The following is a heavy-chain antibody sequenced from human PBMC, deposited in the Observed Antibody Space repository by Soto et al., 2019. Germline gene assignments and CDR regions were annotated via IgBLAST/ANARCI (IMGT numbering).Heavy chain of an antibody. CDR3: ARDEFRQSNAGAPRIYYGMDV. V-gene: IGHV3-53*02. J-gene: IGHJ6*02. Sequence: EVRLVETGGGLIQPGGSLRLSCAASGFTVSSNYMSWVRQAPGKGLEWVSVIYSGGSTYYADSVKGRFTISRDNSKNTRYLQMNSLRAEDTAVYYCARDEFRQSNAGAPRIYYGMDVWGQGTTVTVSS. CDR1: GFTVSSNY. CDR2: IYSGGST. D-gene: IGHD7-27*01.